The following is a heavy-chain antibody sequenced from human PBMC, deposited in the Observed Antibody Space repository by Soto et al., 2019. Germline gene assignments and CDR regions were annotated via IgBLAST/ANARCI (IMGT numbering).Heavy chain of an antibody. D-gene: IGHD6-13*01. CDR2: ISSSSSYT. V-gene: IGHV3-11*06. CDR3: ARAHSPQQLVYYYYGMDV. CDR1: GFTFSDYY. Sequence: QVQLVESGGGLVKPGGSLRLSCAASGFTFSDYYMSWIRQAPGKGLEWVSYISSSSSYTNYADSVKGRFTISRDNAKNSLYLQMNSLRAEDTAVYYCARAHSPQQLVYYYYGMDVWGQGTTVTVSS. J-gene: IGHJ6*02.